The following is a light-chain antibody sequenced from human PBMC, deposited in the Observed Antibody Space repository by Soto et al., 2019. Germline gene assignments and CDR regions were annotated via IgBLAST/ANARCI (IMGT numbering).Light chain of an antibody. CDR2: GAS. J-gene: IGKJ4*01. V-gene: IGKV1D-12*01. Sequence: DIQMTQSPSSVSAFIGDTVTITCRASQDISILLAWYQQKPGRAPKILIYGASTLESWVPSRFSGRGSGTDFTLTISSLQPEDVSTYFCQQADSFPLTLGGGTKVDIK. CDR1: QDISIL. CDR3: QQADSFPLT.